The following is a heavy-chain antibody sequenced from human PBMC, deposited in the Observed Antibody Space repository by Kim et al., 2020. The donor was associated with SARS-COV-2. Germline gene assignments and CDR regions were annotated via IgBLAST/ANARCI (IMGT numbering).Heavy chain of an antibody. CDR2: ISFGGVT. D-gene: IGHD2-2*01. CDR1: GFTFSNYG. Sequence: GGSLRLSCAASGFTFSNYGVSWVRQAPGEGLEWVSAISFGGVTDYADSVRGRFTTSRDNPKSTVYLQMNSLRAEDTAVYYCAGICGTTSCSDDYWGQGTL. V-gene: IGHV3-23*01. CDR3: AGICGTTSCSDDY. J-gene: IGHJ4*02.